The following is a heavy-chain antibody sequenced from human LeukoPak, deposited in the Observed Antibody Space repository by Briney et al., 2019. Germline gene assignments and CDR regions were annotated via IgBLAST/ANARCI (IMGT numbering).Heavy chain of an antibody. CDR2: TYYRSKWYN. CDR1: GDSVSSNSVA. CDR3: ARDHCSGGSCHWRFDY. Sequence: SQTLSLTFAISGDSVSSNSVAWNWLRQSPARGVEWLGSTYYRSKWYNDDAVSGKGRITINPDTSKNQFSLQLNSVTPEDTAVYYCARDHCSGGSCHWRFDYWGQGTLVTVSS. J-gene: IGHJ4*02. V-gene: IGHV6-1*01. D-gene: IGHD2-15*01.